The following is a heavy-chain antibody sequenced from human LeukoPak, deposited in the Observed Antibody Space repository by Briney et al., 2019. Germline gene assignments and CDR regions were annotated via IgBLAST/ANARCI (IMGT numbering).Heavy chain of an antibody. Sequence: GGSLRLSCAASGFTFSSYGMHWVRQAPGKGLEWVAFIRYDGSNKYYADSVKGRITISRDNSKNTLYLQMNSLRAEDTAVYYCAKGRGIVGATSFDYWGQGTLVTVSS. CDR3: AKGRGIVGATSFDY. J-gene: IGHJ4*02. D-gene: IGHD1-26*01. V-gene: IGHV3-30*02. CDR1: GFTFSSYG. CDR2: IRYDGSNK.